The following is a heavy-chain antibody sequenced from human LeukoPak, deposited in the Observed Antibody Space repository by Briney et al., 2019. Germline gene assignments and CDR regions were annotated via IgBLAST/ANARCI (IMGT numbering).Heavy chain of an antibody. Sequence: GGSLRLSCVASGFTFSSYSVNWVRQAPGKGLEWVSCISSSSSYIYYADSVKGRFTISRDNAKNSLYLQMNSLRAEDTAVYYCARPSRIGYSNGLVLQHWGQGTLVTVSS. CDR2: ISSSSSYI. D-gene: IGHD4-11*01. CDR1: GFTFSSYS. CDR3: ARPSRIGYSNGLVLQH. J-gene: IGHJ1*01. V-gene: IGHV3-21*01.